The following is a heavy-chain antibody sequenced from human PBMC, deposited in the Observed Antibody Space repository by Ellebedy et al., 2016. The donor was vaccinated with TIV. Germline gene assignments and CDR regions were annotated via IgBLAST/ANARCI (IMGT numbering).Heavy chain of an antibody. CDR3: ARDFCSTSCYRSYYYGMDV. CDR1: GFTFSSYS. D-gene: IGHD2-2*01. Sequence: GESLKISXAASGFTFSSYSMNWVRQAPGKGLEWVSYISSSSSTIYYADSVKGRFTISRDNAKNSLYLQMNSLRAEDTAVYYCARDFCSTSCYRSYYYGMDVWGQGTTVTVSS. J-gene: IGHJ6*02. CDR2: ISSSSSTI. V-gene: IGHV3-48*04.